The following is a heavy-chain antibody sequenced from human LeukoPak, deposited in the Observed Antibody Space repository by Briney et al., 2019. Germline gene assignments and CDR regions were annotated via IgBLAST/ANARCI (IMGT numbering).Heavy chain of an antibody. CDR2: IYHSGST. Sequence: PSETLSLTCAVSGYSISSGYYWGWIRQPPGTGLEWIGSIYHSGSTYYNPSLKSRVTISVDTSKNQFSLKLSSVTAADTAVYYCARHSLLPGAYWGQGTLVTVSS. V-gene: IGHV4-38-2*01. CDR3: ARHSLLPGAY. J-gene: IGHJ4*02. CDR1: GYSISSGYY. D-gene: IGHD2-15*01.